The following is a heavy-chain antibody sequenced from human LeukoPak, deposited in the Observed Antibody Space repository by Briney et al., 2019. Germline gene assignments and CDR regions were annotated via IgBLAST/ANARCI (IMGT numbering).Heavy chain of an antibody. Sequence: GRSLRLSCAASGFTFSSYAMHWVRQAPGKGLEWVAVIWYDGSNKYYAASVKGRFTISRDNSKNTLYLQMNSLRAEDTAVYHCARGPWQLAGGNLFSYFDYWGQGTLVTVSS. D-gene: IGHD6-6*01. CDR1: GFTFSSYA. V-gene: IGHV3-33*08. CDR3: ARGPWQLAGGNLFSYFDY. CDR2: IWYDGSNK. J-gene: IGHJ4*02.